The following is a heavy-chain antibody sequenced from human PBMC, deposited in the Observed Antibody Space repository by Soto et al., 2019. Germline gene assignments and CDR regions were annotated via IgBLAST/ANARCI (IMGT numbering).Heavy chain of an antibody. CDR3: AGPGYSSQDY. D-gene: IGHD5-18*01. CDR1: GFTFGSFA. V-gene: IGHV3-23*01. J-gene: IGHJ4*02. Sequence: VQLSESGGGLVQPGGSLRLSCAASGFTFGSFALSCVRQAPGKGLEWVAAINGGGDDTDYADSVNGRFTNSRDNSRNTLFLQMNSLRAEDTAVYYCAGPGYSSQDYWGQGTLVTVSS. CDR2: INGGGDDT.